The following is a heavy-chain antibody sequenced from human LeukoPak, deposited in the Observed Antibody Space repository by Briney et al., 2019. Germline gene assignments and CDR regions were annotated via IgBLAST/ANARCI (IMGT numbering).Heavy chain of an antibody. CDR1: GGSISSSSYY. CDR2: IYYSGST. J-gene: IGHJ4*02. CDR3: ARVPLYYFDY. Sequence: ESLSLTCTVSGGSISSSSYYWGWIRQPPGKGLEWIGSIYYSGSTYYNPSLKSRVTISVDTSKNQFSLKLSSVTAADTAVYYCARVPLYYFDYWGQGTLVTVSS. V-gene: IGHV4-39*07. D-gene: IGHD2-15*01.